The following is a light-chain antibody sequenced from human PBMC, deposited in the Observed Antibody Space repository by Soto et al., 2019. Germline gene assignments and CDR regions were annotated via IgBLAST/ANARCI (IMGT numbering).Light chain of an antibody. CDR2: SAS. Sequence: EIVMTQSPATLSVSPGERATLSCRASQSISTELAWYQQKPGQPPRLLIYSASTRATGLPARFTGSGSGSEFTLTISGLHSEDFAVYYCQQGHNWPLTFGRGTRLEI. CDR3: QQGHNWPLT. V-gene: IGKV3-15*01. CDR1: QSISTE. J-gene: IGKJ2*01.